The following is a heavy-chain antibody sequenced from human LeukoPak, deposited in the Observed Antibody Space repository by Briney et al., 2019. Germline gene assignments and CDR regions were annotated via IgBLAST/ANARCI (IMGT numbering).Heavy chain of an antibody. V-gene: IGHV3-23*01. D-gene: IGHD4-17*01. J-gene: IGHJ4*02. CDR1: GFTFANYD. CDR2: IRASGTT. Sequence: GGSLRLSCAASGFTFANYDMNWVRQAPGKGLEWVSVIRASGTTYYAESVKGRFTISRDNSKNTLYLQMNSLRAEDTAVYFCAKDGVDYGDYGYYFDYWGQGTLVTVSS. CDR3: AKDGVDYGDYGYYFDY.